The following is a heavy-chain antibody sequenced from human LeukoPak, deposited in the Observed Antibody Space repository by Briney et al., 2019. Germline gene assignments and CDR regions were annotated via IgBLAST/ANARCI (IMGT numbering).Heavy chain of an antibody. CDR2: ISHTEGT. CDR1: GVSINDYY. V-gene: IGHV4-34*01. CDR3: ARIRCGHSGSVCYNH. Sequence: PSETLSLTCGVFGVSINDYYWSWIRQSPGKGLEWIGEISHTEGTRYNPSVESHVTMSVGTSENQLSLKLIFVTAADTAVYYCARIRCGHSGSVCYNHWGLGTLVTVSS. J-gene: IGHJ4*02. D-gene: IGHD3-9*01.